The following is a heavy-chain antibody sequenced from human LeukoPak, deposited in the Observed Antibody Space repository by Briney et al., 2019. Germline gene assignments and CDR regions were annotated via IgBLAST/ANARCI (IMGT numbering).Heavy chain of an antibody. CDR1: GFTFSSYW. Sequence: GGSLRLSCAASGFTFSSYWMSWVRQAPGKGLEWVANIKQDGSEKYYVDSVKGRFTISRDNVKNSLYLQMNSLRAEDTAVYYCARDRWEYYYDSSGLYDYWGQGTLVTVSS. J-gene: IGHJ4*02. CDR3: ARDRWEYYYDSSGLYDY. D-gene: IGHD3-22*01. CDR2: IKQDGSEK. V-gene: IGHV3-7*01.